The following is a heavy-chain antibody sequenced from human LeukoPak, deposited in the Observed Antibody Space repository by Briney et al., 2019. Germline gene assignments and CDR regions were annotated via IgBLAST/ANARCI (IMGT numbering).Heavy chain of an antibody. J-gene: IGHJ4*02. Sequence: PGGSLRLSCTASGFTFSDHYMSWFRRSPGKGLEWLSYITSSGTTSDYADSVKGRFTISRDNAKNSMYLQMNSLRPEDTAVYYCARDPDYGDPDWGQGTLVNVSS. CDR1: GFTFSDHY. V-gene: IGHV3-11*01. CDR2: ITSSGTTS. CDR3: ARDPDYGDPD. D-gene: IGHD4-17*01.